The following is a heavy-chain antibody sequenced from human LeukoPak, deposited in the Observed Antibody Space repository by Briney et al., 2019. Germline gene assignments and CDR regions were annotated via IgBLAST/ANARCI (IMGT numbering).Heavy chain of an antibody. CDR1: GFTFTSYS. V-gene: IGHV3-23*01. CDR3: AKDGGLWVSAHWGDS. D-gene: IGHD7-27*01. CDR2: ISGGGGST. J-gene: IGHJ4*02. Sequence: GGSLRLSCAASGFTFTSYSMDWVRQAPGKGLEWVSTISGGGGSTYYADSVKGRFTISRDNSKNTLYLQVNSLRAEDTAVYYCAKDGGLWVSAHWGDSWGRGTLVTVSS.